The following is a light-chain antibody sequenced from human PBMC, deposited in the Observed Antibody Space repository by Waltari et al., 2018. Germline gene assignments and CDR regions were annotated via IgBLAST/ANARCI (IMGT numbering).Light chain of an antibody. CDR1: SSDIGGYNR. V-gene: IGLV2-14*01. CDR2: EVI. J-gene: IGLJ1*01. CDR3: SSYASSSTDI. Sequence: QAALTQSPSVSGSPGQSVTISCPGTSSDIGGYNRFSWYQQHPGKAPKLMLYEVIQRPSGVAVRFSGSKSGNTASLIISGLQAEDEADYYCSSYASSSTDIFGTGTRLTVL.